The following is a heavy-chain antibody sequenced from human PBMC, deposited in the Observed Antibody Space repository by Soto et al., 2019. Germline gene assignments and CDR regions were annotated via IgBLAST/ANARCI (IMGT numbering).Heavy chain of an antibody. V-gene: IGHV5-51*01. CDR1: WYDFNTNW. CDR2: MYPGDSDT. Sequence: GESLKISCRGSWYDFNTNWFGWVRQGPGRGLEWVGIMYPGDSDTRLHPSLQGHVTLSADVTVSTAFLQWRTLKTSDSGMYFCARLPRDCNKTSCYYAEHWGQGTAVTVSS. J-gene: IGHJ4*02. D-gene: IGHD3-22*01. CDR3: ARLPRDCNKTSCYYAEH.